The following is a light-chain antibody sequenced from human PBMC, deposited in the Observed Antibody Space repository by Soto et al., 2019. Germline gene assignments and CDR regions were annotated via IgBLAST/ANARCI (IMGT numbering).Light chain of an antibody. CDR2: DVN. J-gene: IGLJ1*01. V-gene: IGLV2-14*03. CDR3: SSYTSSSTYV. Sequence: QSVLTQPASVSGSPGQSITISCNGTSSDVGGYNYVSWYQQHPGKAPKLMIYDVNNRPSGVSNRFSGSKSDNTASLTISGLQAEDEADYYCSSYTSSSTYVFGTGTKVTVL. CDR1: SSDVGGYNY.